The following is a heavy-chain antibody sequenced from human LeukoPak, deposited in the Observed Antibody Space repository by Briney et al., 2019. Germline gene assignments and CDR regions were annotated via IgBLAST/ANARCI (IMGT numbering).Heavy chain of an antibody. Sequence: PSETLSLTCTVSGGSISSYYWSWIRQPPGKGLEWIGYFYYSGSTNYNPSLKSRVTISVDTSKNQFSLKLSSVTAADTAVYYCARLLTGTTYAFDIWGQGTMVTVSS. CDR3: ARLLTGTTYAFDI. V-gene: IGHV4-59*01. D-gene: IGHD1-20*01. J-gene: IGHJ3*02. CDR2: FYYSGST. CDR1: GGSISSYY.